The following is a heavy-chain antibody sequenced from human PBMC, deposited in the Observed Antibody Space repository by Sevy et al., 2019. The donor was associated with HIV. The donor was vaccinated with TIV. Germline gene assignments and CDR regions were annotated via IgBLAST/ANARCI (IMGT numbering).Heavy chain of an antibody. D-gene: IGHD6-19*01. CDR3: ARAIAVAGTVAFDI. CDR1: GGSFSGYY. CDR2: INHSGST. Sequence: SETLSLTCAVYGGSFSGYYWSWIRQPPGKGLEWIGEINHSGSTNYNPSLKSRVTISVDTSKNLFSRKLSSVTAADTAVYYCARAIAVAGTVAFDIWGQGTMVTVSS. V-gene: IGHV4-34*01. J-gene: IGHJ3*02.